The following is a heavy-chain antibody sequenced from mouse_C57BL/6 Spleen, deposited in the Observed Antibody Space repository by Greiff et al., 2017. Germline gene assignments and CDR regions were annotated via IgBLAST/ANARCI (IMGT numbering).Heavy chain of an antibody. Sequence: QVHVKQPGAELVMPGASVKLSCKASGYTFTSYWMHWVKQRPGQGLEWIGEIDPSDSYTNYNQKFKGKSTLTVDKSSSTAYMQLSSLTSEDSAVYYCARGYYCGRMYFDVWGTGTTVTVSS. V-gene: IGHV1-69*01. J-gene: IGHJ1*03. CDR3: ARGYYCGRMYFDV. CDR1: GYTFTSYW. D-gene: IGHD1-1*01. CDR2: IDPSDSYT.